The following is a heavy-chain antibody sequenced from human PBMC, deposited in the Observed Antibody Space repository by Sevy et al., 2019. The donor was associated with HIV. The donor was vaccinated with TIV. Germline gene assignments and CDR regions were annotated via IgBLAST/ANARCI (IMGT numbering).Heavy chain of an antibody. CDR3: ARDQVRDYSLVGFDY. J-gene: IGHJ4*02. CDR1: GFTFSSYA. V-gene: IGHV3-30-3*01. CDR2: ISYDGSNK. D-gene: IGHD4-4*01. Sequence: GGYLRLSCAASGFTFSSYAMHWVRQAPGKGLEWVAVISYDGSNKYYADSVKGRFTISRDNSKNTLYLQMNSLRAEDSAVYYCARDQVRDYSLVGFDYWGQGTQVTVSS.